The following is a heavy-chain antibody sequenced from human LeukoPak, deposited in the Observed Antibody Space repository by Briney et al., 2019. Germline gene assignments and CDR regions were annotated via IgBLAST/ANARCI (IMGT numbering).Heavy chain of an antibody. J-gene: IGHJ4*02. D-gene: IGHD6-13*01. CDR3: ARVRGSSCDY. CDR1: GYTLRDYY. V-gene: IGHV1-2*02. CDR2: IRGDTGDT. Sequence: ASVTVSCKPSGYTLRDYYKHWVRQAPGQGLEWMGWIRGDTGDTDSPQKFQGRVTMTRDTSINTAYMELSRLRYDDTAIYFCARVRGSSCDYWSPGTLVTVSS.